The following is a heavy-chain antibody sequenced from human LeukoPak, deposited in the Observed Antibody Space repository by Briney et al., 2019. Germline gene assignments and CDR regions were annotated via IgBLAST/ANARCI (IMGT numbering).Heavy chain of an antibody. CDR2: IYYSGGT. V-gene: IGHV4-61*08. Sequence: SETLSLTCTVSGGSVSSVGYYWSWIRQPPGKGLEWIGHIYYSGGTSYNPSLKSRVTISVDTSKNQFSLRLTSVTAADTAVYYCARRRNSSGWYVFDYWGQGTLVTVSS. D-gene: IGHD6-19*01. J-gene: IGHJ4*02. CDR3: ARRRNSSGWYVFDY. CDR1: GGSVSSVGYY.